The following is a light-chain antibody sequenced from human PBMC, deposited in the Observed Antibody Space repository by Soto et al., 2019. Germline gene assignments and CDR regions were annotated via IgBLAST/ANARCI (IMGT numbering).Light chain of an antibody. CDR3: PSYAGSNNFALYV. CDR1: SSDVGGYNY. CDR2: EVT. V-gene: IGLV2-8*01. Sequence: QSDLTQPGSASGSPGQSVTISCTGTSSDVGGYNYVSWYQQHPGKAPKLIIFEVTKRPSGVPDRFSGSKSGNTASLTVSGLQAEDEADYYCPSYAGSNNFALYVFGTGTKVTVL. J-gene: IGLJ1*01.